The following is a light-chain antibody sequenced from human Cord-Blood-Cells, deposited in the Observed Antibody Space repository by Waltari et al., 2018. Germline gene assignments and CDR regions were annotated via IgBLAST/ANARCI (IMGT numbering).Light chain of an antibody. J-gene: IGKJ1*01. CDR1: QSLLYSSNNKNY. V-gene: IGKV4-1*01. Sequence: DIVMPQAQDPLAVSLGERATINCKYSQSLLYSSNNKNYFAWYQQKPGQPPKLLIYCAYTRESGVPDRFSGSGSGTDFTLTISSLQAEDVAVYYFQQYYSTPRTFGQGTKLEIK. CDR2: CAY. CDR3: QQYYSTPRT.